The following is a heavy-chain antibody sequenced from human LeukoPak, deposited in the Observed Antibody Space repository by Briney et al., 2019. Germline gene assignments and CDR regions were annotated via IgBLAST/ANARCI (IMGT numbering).Heavy chain of an antibody. D-gene: IGHD3-22*01. Sequence: GGSLRLSCAASGFTFSSYSMNWVRQAPGKGLEWVSYISSSSSTIYYADSVKGRSTISRDNAKNSLYLQMNSLRAEDTAVYYCARDLDPWDYYDSSGHTPFDYWGQGTLVTVSS. CDR3: ARDLDPWDYYDSSGHTPFDY. CDR2: ISSSSSTI. V-gene: IGHV3-48*04. CDR1: GFTFSSYS. J-gene: IGHJ4*02.